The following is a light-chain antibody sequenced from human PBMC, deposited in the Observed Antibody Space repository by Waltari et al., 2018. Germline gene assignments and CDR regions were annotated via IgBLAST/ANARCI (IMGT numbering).Light chain of an antibody. CDR1: QDINSY. V-gene: IGKV1-17*01. CDR3: LQHNSYPPT. Sequence: DIQMTQSPSSLSASVGDTVTITWRASQDINSYLMWFQQKPWKGPKLLIYAATTLQSGVPSRFNGSGSGTEFTLTISSLQPEDFAAYFCLQHNSYPPTFGQGTKVEIK. CDR2: AAT. J-gene: IGKJ1*01.